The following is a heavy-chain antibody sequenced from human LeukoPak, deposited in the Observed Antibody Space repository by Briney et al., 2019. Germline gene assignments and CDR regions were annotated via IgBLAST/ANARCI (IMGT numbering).Heavy chain of an antibody. CDR3: AREGYSGNYRPAGGPDY. J-gene: IGHJ4*02. Sequence: SETLSLTCTVSGGSISSGSYYWSWIRQPAGKGLEWIGRIYTSGSTNYNPSLKSRVTISIDTSKNQFSLNLSSVTAADTALYYCAREGYSGNYRPAGGPDYWGQGTLVTVSS. V-gene: IGHV4-61*02. CDR1: GGSISSGSYY. D-gene: IGHD1-26*01. CDR2: IYTSGST.